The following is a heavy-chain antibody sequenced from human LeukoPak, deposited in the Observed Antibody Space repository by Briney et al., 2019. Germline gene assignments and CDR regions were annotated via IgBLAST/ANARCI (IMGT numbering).Heavy chain of an antibody. CDR3: AKKVPANWGSYFDY. CDR2: ISGSGDRT. V-gene: IGHV3-23*01. Sequence: GGSLRLSRAASGFTFSSYAMSWVRQAPGKGLEWVSAISGSGDRTYSTDSVKGRFTISRDNSKNTLYLQMNSLRAEDTAVYYCAKKVPANWGSYFDYWGQGTLVTVSS. CDR1: GFTFSSYA. J-gene: IGHJ4*02. D-gene: IGHD7-27*01.